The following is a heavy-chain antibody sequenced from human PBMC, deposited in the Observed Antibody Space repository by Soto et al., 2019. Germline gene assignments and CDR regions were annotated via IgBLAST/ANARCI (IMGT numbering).Heavy chain of an antibody. V-gene: IGHV4-39*01. CDR3: ARHERARWTRPGHLDP. CDR1: GGSISSSSYY. J-gene: IGHJ5*02. Sequence: QLQLQESGPGLVKPSETLSLTCTVSGGSISSSSYYWGWIRQPPGKGLEWIGSIYYSGSTYYNPSLKSRVTISVDTSKNQFSLKLSSVTTADTAVYYCARHERARWTRPGHLDPWGQGTLVTVSS. D-gene: IGHD1-1*01. CDR2: IYYSGST.